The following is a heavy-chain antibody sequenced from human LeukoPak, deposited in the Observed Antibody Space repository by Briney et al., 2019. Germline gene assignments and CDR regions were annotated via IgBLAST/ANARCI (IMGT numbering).Heavy chain of an antibody. CDR1: GYTFTTYT. V-gene: IGHV1-3*01. CDR2: INAGNDKT. CDR3: ASGDLGYCSSTSCPTRGNAFDA. Sequence: ASVKVSCKASGYTFTTYTIHWGRQAPGQRLEWMGWINAGNDKTKYSQKFQGRVTITRDTSASTAYMELSSLRSEDAAVYYCASGDLGYCSSTSCPTRGNAFDAWGQGTMVTVSS. D-gene: IGHD2-2*01. J-gene: IGHJ3*01.